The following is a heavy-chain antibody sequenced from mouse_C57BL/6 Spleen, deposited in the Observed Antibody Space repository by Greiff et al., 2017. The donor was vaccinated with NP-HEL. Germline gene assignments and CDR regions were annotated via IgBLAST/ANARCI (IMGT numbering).Heavy chain of an antibody. CDR2: IYPGDGDT. Sequence: QVQLQQSGPELVKPGASVKISCKASGYAFSSSWMNCVKQRPGKGLEWIGRIYPGDGDTNYNGKFKGKATLTADKSSSTAYMQLSSLTSEDSAVYFCARKGAITTVVAAYYFDYWGQGTTLTVSS. V-gene: IGHV1-82*01. CDR3: ARKGAITTVVAAYYFDY. J-gene: IGHJ2*01. D-gene: IGHD1-1*01. CDR1: GYAFSSSW.